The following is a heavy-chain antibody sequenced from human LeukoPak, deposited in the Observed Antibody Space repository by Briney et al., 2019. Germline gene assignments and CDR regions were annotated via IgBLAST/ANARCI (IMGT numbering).Heavy chain of an antibody. D-gene: IGHD3-3*01. J-gene: IGHJ3*02. CDR2: ISSSSSTI. Sequence: SGGSLRLSCAASGFTFSSYSMKWVRQAPGKGLEWVSYISSSSSTIYYADSVKGRFTISRDNAKNSLYLQMNSLRAEDTAVYYCARDSDRVSIFGGDAFDIWGQGTMVTVSS. CDR1: GFTFSSYS. V-gene: IGHV3-48*01. CDR3: ARDSDRVSIFGGDAFDI.